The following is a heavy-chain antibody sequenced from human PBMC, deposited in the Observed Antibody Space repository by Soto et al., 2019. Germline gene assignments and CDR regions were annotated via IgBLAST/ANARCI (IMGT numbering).Heavy chain of an antibody. CDR1: GCTFTGYY. CDR3: ARLAIFKGFDY. V-gene: IGHV1-2*02. J-gene: IGHJ4*02. CDR2: INPNSGSA. Sequence: ASVKVSCKASGCTFTGYYMHWVRQAPGQGLEWMGWINPNSGSAIYAQNFQDRVTMTGDTSTSTVYMDLSSLRSDDTAVYYCARLAIFKGFDYWGQGTLVTVSS. D-gene: IGHD3-3*01.